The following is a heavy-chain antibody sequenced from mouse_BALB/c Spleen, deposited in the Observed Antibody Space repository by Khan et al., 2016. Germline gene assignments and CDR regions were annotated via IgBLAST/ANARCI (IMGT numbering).Heavy chain of an antibody. CDR1: GYTFTNYG. CDR3: ARWGSSGTRNY. V-gene: IGHV9-3-1*01. CDR2: INTYTGEP. Sequence: QIQLVQSGPELKKPGETVKISCKASGYTFTNYGMNWVKQAPGKGLKWMGWINTYTGEPTYADDFKGRFAFSLETSASTAYLQINNLKNEDTATYFCARWGSSGTRNYWGQGTTLTVSS. D-gene: IGHD3-1*01. J-gene: IGHJ2*01.